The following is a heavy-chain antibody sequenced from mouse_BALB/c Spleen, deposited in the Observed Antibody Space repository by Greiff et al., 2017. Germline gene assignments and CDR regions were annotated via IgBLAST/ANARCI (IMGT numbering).Heavy chain of an antibody. Sequence: EVKLVESGGGLVKPGGSLKLSCAASGFTFSSYTMSWVRQTPEKRLEWVATISSGGSYTYYPDSVKGRFTISRDNAKNTLYLQMSSLKSEDTAMYYCTRPNLDYWGQGTTLTVSS. J-gene: IGHJ2*01. CDR1: GFTFSSYT. V-gene: IGHV5-6-4*01. CDR2: ISSGGSYT. CDR3: TRPNLDY.